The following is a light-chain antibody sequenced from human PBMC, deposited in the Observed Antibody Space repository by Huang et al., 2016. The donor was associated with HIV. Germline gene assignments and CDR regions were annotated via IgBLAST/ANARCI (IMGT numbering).Light chain of an antibody. Sequence: ENLMTQSPSTLSVSPGERATLSCRASQGVFKNLAWYQQKPGQAPKRLIYGSSTRAVGIPARFSGSGSGTDFTLTISSLQSEDFAVYYCQQYNTSPRTFGQGTKVEV. CDR2: GSS. V-gene: IGKV3-15*01. J-gene: IGKJ1*01. CDR3: QQYNTSPRT. CDR1: QGVFKN.